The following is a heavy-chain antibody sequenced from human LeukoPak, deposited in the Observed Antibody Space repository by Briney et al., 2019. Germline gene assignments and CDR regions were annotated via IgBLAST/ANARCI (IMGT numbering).Heavy chain of an antibody. CDR1: GYTFTSYY. J-gene: IGHJ4*02. D-gene: IGHD1-26*01. Sequence: ASVKVSCKASGYTFTSYYMHWVRQAPGQGLEWMGIINPSGGSTSYAQKFQGRVTMTRDTPTSTVYMELSSLRSEDTAVYYCARDLYVGATTLMRSDYWGQGTLVTVSS. V-gene: IGHV1-46*01. CDR3: ARDLYVGATTLMRSDY. CDR2: INPSGGST.